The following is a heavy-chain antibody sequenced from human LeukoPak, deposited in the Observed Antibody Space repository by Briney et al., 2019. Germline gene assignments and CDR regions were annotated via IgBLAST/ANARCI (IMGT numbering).Heavy chain of an antibody. J-gene: IGHJ4*02. V-gene: IGHV4-59*01. CDR1: GGSISSYY. D-gene: IGHD6-13*01. Sequence: SETLSLTCTVSGGSISSYYWSWIRQPPGKGLEWIGYIYYSGSTNYNPSLKSRVTISVDTSKNQFSLKLSSVTAADTAVYYCASSPYSSSWYDGGDYWGQGTLVTVSS. CDR3: ASSPYSSSWYDGGDY. CDR2: IYYSGST.